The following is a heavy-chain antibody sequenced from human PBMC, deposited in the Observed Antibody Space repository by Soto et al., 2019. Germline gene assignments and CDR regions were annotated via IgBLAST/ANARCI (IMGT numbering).Heavy chain of an antibody. CDR1: GGSISSGGYY. Sequence: SETLSLTCTVSGGSISSGGYYWSWIRQHPGKGLEWIGYIYYSGSTYYNPSLKSRVTISVDTSKNQFSLKLSSVTAADTAVYYCARFPPAGYSSSWSDAFDIWGQGTMVTVSS. D-gene: IGHD6-13*01. J-gene: IGHJ3*02. CDR2: IYYSGST. V-gene: IGHV4-31*03. CDR3: ARFPPAGYSSSWSDAFDI.